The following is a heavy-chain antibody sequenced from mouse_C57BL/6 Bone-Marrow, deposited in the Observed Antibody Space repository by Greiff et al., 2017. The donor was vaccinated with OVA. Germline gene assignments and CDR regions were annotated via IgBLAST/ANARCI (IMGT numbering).Heavy chain of an antibody. CDR3: ARSERLRDYFDY. V-gene: IGHV1-76*01. D-gene: IGHD2-2*01. Sequence: VKLQQSGAELVRPGASVKLSCKASGYTFTDYYISWVKQRPGQGLEWIARIYPGSGNIYYNEKFKGKATLTAEKSSSTAYMQLSSLTSDDSAVYFCARSERLRDYFDYLGQGTTLTVSS. CDR2: IYPGSGNI. J-gene: IGHJ2*01. CDR1: GYTFTDYY.